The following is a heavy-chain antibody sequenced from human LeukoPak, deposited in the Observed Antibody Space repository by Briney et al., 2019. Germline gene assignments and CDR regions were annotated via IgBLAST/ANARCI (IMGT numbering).Heavy chain of an antibody. V-gene: IGHV5-51*01. Sequence: GESLKISCKGSGYSFTSYWIGWVRQLPGKGLEWMGIIYPGDSDTRYSPSFQGQVTISADKSISTAYLQWSSLKASDTAMYYCARQLWFGESPHYFDYWGQGTLVTVSS. CDR3: ARQLWFGESPHYFDY. J-gene: IGHJ4*02. CDR1: GYSFTSYW. D-gene: IGHD3-10*01. CDR2: IYPGDSDT.